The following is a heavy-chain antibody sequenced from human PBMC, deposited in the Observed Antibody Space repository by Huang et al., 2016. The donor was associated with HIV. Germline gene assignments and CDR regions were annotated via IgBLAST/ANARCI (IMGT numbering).Heavy chain of an antibody. Sequence: QVQLVQSGAEVKTPGSSVKVSCKASGGTFNRYGFSWMRQAPGQRLEGTGGMIPIFGAANYAHKFQGRVTITEDESTNTADMELSSLRIDDTAVYYCARTSNWKAEYFRFWGQGTLVTVAP. CDR2: MIPIFGAA. J-gene: IGHJ1*01. D-gene: IGHD1-20*01. CDR3: ARTSNWKAEYFRF. V-gene: IGHV1-69*13. CDR1: GGTFNRYG.